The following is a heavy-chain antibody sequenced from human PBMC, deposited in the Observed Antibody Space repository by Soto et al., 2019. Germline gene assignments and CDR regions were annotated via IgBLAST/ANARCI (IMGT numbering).Heavy chain of an antibody. D-gene: IGHD3-3*01. J-gene: IGHJ5*02. CDR2: ISGSGGST. CDR3: AKEILYYDFWSGKGWFDP. V-gene: IGHV3-23*01. Sequence: EVQLLESGGGLVQPGGSLRLSCAASGFTFSSYAMSWVRQAPGKGLEWVSAISGSGGSTYYADSVKGRFTISRDNSKKTLYLQMNSLRAEDTAVYYCAKEILYYDFWSGKGWFDPWGQGTLVTVSS. CDR1: GFTFSSYA.